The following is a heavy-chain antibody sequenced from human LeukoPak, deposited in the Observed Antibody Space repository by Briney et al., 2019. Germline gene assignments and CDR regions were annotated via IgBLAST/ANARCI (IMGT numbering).Heavy chain of an antibody. CDR1: GGSFSGYY. V-gene: IGHV4-34*01. CDR2: INHSGST. J-gene: IGHJ3*02. D-gene: IGHD3-10*01. Sequence: SETLSLTCAVYGGSFSGYYWSWIRQPPGKGLEWIGEINHSGSTNYNPSLKSRVTISVDTSKNQFSLKLSSVTAADTAVYYCARRVYGSGGAFDIWGQGTMVTVSS. CDR3: ARRVYGSGGAFDI.